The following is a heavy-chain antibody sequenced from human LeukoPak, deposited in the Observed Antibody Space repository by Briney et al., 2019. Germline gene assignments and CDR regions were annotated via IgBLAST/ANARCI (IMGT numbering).Heavy chain of an antibody. J-gene: IGHJ4*02. CDR3: AKDLGGDYYDSSGYSDY. Sequence: PGGSLRLSCAASGFTFSSYAMSWVRQAPGKGLEWVSAISGSGGSTYYADSVKGRFTISRDNSKNTLYVQMNSLRAEDTAVYYCAKDLGGDYYDSSGYSDYWGQGTLVTVSS. D-gene: IGHD3-22*01. CDR1: GFTFSSYA. V-gene: IGHV3-23*01. CDR2: ISGSGGST.